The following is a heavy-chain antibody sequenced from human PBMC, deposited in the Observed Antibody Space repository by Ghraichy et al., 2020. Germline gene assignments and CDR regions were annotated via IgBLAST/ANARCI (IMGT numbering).Heavy chain of an antibody. CDR2: MSYSGNT. CDR1: GGSFSSSSYY. Sequence: SQTLSLTCTVSGGSFSSSSYYWGWVRQPPGKGLEWIGSMSYSGNTYYNVSLKSQVTISEDTSKNQFSLKLSSVTAADSAVYYCARHLLPAVTNMENWFDPWGQGMLVTVSS. CDR3: ARHLLPAVTNMENWFDP. V-gene: IGHV4-39*01. J-gene: IGHJ5*02. D-gene: IGHD2-2*01.